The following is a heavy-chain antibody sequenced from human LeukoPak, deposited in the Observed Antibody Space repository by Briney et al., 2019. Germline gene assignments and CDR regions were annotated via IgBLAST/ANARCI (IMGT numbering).Heavy chain of an antibody. V-gene: IGHV3-11*01. D-gene: IGHD2-2*01. J-gene: IGHJ4*02. Sequence: GGSLRLSCAASGFTFSDYYMSWIRQAPGKGLEWVSYISSSGSTIYYADSVKGRFTISRDNAKNSVYLQMNSLRAEDTAVYYCARVGGPGYCSSTSCYLDYWGQGALVTVSS. CDR3: ARVGGPGYCSSTSCYLDY. CDR1: GFTFSDYY. CDR2: ISSSGSTI.